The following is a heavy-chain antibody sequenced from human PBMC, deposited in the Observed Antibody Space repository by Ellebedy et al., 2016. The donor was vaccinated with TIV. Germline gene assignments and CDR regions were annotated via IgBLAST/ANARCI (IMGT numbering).Heavy chain of an antibody. CDR3: ARELVDILTVNEVYGMDV. D-gene: IGHD3-9*01. CDR1: GYTFTDYY. J-gene: IGHJ6*02. CDR2: INPKSGGI. Sequence: AASVKVSCKASGYTFTDYYVHWARQAPGQGLEWIGWINPKSGGIKYAQRFQGRVTMPRDTSLSTVYMELSSLRSEDTAVYFCARELVDILTVNEVYGMDVWGRGTPVTVSS. V-gene: IGHV1-2*02.